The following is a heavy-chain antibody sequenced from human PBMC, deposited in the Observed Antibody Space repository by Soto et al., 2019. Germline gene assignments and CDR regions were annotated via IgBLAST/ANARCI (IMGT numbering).Heavy chain of an antibody. Sequence: SETLSLTCAVYGGSFSGYSWSWIRQPPGKGLEWIGEVNHSGSTNYNPSLKSRVTISVDTSKNQFSLKLSSVTAADTAVYYCARGLIAAAARAYNWFDPWGQGTLVTVSS. J-gene: IGHJ5*02. D-gene: IGHD6-13*01. CDR3: ARGLIAAAARAYNWFDP. CDR2: VNHSGST. V-gene: IGHV4-34*01. CDR1: GGSFSGYS.